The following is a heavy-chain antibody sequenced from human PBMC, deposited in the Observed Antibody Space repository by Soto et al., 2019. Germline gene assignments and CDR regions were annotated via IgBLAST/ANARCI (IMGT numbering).Heavy chain of an antibody. J-gene: IGHJ6*04. Sequence: EVQLVESGGGLVQPGRSLRLSCAASGFTFDDYAMHWVRQAPGKGLEWVSGISWNSGSIGYADSVKGRFTISRNNAKNNLYLQMNSLRAEDTALYYCAKGKSGESPPDDWGKGTTVTVSS. CDR2: ISWNSGSI. V-gene: IGHV3-9*01. CDR3: AKGKSGESPPDD. CDR1: GFTFDDYA. D-gene: IGHD3-10*01.